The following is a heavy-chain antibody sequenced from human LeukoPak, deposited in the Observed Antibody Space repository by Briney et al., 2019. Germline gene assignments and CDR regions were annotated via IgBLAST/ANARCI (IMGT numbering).Heavy chain of an antibody. Sequence: ASVKVSCKASGYTFTSYYMHWVRQAPGQGLEWMGIINPSGGGTNYAQKFQGRVTMTRDTSISTAYMELSRLRSDDTAVYYCARKSLGYRSSTSCYGSMDVWGKGTTVTVSS. CDR2: INPSGGGT. J-gene: IGHJ6*03. CDR3: ARKSLGYRSSTSCYGSMDV. D-gene: IGHD2-2*01. V-gene: IGHV1-2*02. CDR1: GYTFTSYY.